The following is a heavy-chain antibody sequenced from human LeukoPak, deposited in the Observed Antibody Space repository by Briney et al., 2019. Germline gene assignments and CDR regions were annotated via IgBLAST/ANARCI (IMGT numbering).Heavy chain of an antibody. J-gene: IGHJ2*01. D-gene: IGHD3-9*01. V-gene: IGHV1-2*02. CDR3: ARDLDWVFDL. CDR2: INPNSGGT. CDR1: GYTFTVYY. Sequence: ASVKVSCKASGYTFTVYYMHWVRQAPGQGLEWMGWINPNSGGTNYAQNFQGRVTMTRDTSISTAYMELRSLRSDDTAVYYCARDLDWVFDLWGRGTLVTVPS.